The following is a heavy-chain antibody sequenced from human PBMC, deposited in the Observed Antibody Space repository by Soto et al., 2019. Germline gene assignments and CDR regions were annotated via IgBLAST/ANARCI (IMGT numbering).Heavy chain of an antibody. CDR3: ARVPGVVVSADDAFDI. CDR2: SYHSGSA. V-gene: IGHV4-4*02. D-gene: IGHD2-21*02. Sequence: QVQLQESGPGLVKPSGTLSLTCAVSGGSVSSSNWWSWVRQSPGKGLEWMGESYHSGSAHYNPSLKSRAAISLDKSKNQFAVRLTSVTAADTAVYYCARVPGVVVSADDAFDIWGPGTRVIVSS. CDR1: GGSVSSSNW. J-gene: IGHJ3*02.